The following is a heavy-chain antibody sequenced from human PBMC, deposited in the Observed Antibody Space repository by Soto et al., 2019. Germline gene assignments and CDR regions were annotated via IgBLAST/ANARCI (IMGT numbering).Heavy chain of an antibody. D-gene: IGHD6-19*01. CDR3: AKGGRQWLVTSDFNY. Sequence: VQLVESGGGVVQPGRSLRLSCAASGFTFSDYAMHWVRQAPGKGLEWVAVVSHDGRNTHYADSVKGRFTISRDSSKNTVSLGRTRRRAEDTAVYYCAKGGRQWLVTSDFNYWGQGALVTVSS. J-gene: IGHJ4*02. CDR2: VSHDGRNT. CDR1: GFTFSDYA. V-gene: IGHV3-30*18.